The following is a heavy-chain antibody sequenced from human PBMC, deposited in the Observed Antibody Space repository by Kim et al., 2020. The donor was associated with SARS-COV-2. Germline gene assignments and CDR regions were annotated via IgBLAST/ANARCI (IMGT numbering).Heavy chain of an antibody. Sequence: GGSLRRSCTASGFTFNNYAFNWVRQVPGKGLEWISYISSSGTTVSYADSVKGRFTISRDNAKNSLYLQMNSLRAEDTGVHYCASDSRGYYYRFDSWGQGT. D-gene: IGHD3-22*01. V-gene: IGHV3-48*03. CDR2: ISSSGTTV. CDR3: ASDSRGYYYRFDS. J-gene: IGHJ4*02. CDR1: GFTFNNYA.